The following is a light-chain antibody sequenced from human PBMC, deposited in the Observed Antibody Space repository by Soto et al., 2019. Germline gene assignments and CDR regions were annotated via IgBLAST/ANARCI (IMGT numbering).Light chain of an antibody. CDR1: QSLVHSDGNTY. V-gene: IGKV2-30*02. J-gene: IGKJ2*01. CDR2: KVS. Sequence: DVVMTQSQLSLPVTLGQPASISCRPSQSLVHSDGNTYLNWFQQRPGQSQRRLIYKVSNRDSGVPARFSGSGSGTDFTLEISRVEAEEVGIYFCVQNTYWPYTFGQGTKLEIK. CDR3: VQNTYWPYT.